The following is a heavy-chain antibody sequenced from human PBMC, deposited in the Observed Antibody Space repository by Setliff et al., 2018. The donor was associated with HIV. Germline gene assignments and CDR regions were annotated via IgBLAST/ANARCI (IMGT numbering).Heavy chain of an antibody. Sequence: GGSLRLSCAASGFTFSSYSMNWVRQAPGKGLEWVSYISSSSSTIYYADSVKGRFTISRDNAKNSLYLQMNSLRAEDTAVYYCARVQYFNSGGYWATIRHYYYMDVWGKGTAVTVSS. CDR2: ISSSSSTI. J-gene: IGHJ6*03. V-gene: IGHV3-48*01. D-gene: IGHD3-22*01. CDR3: ARVQYFNSGGYWATIRHYYYMDV. CDR1: GFTFSSYS.